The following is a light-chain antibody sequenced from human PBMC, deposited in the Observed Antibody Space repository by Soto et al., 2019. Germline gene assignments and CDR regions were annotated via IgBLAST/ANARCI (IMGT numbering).Light chain of an antibody. CDR2: LNTDGSH. CDR3: QTWGTGIRV. Sequence: QLVLTQSPSASASLGASVKLTCTLSSGHSNYAIAWHQQQPEKGPRFLMNLNTDGSHSKGDGIPARFSGSSSGAERYLTISSLQSEDEADYYCQTWGTGIRVFGGGTKLTVL. J-gene: IGLJ3*02. CDR1: SGHSNYA. V-gene: IGLV4-69*01.